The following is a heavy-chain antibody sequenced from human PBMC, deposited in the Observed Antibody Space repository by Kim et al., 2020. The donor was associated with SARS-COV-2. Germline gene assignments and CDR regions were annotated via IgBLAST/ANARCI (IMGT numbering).Heavy chain of an antibody. CDR2: IYYSGST. CDR3: ATPYYGSGSYSWFDP. CDR1: GGSISSSSYY. J-gene: IGHJ5*02. Sequence: SETLSLTCTVSGGSISSSSYYWGWIRQPPGKGLEWIGSIYYSGSTYYNPSLKSRVTISVDTSKNQFSLKLSSVTAADTAVYYCATPYYGSGSYSWFDPWGQGTLVTVSS. D-gene: IGHD3-10*01. V-gene: IGHV4-39*01.